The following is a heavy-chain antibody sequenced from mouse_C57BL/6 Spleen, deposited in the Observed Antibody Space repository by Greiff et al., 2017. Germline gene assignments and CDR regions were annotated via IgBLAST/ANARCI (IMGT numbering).Heavy chain of an antibody. Sequence: QVQLQQPGAELVMPGASVKLSCKASGYTFTSYWMHWVKQRPGQGLEWIGEIDPSDSYTNYNQKFKGKSTLTVDKSSSTAYMQLSSLTSEDSAVYYGARRRKNDYEDYYAMDYWGQGTSVTVSS. CDR1: GYTFTSYW. CDR2: IDPSDSYT. D-gene: IGHD2-4*01. J-gene: IGHJ4*01. V-gene: IGHV1-69*01. CDR3: ARRRKNDYEDYYAMDY.